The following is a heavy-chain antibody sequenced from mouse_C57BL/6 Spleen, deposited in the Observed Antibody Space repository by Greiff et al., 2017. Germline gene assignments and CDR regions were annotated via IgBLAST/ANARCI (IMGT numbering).Heavy chain of an antibody. J-gene: IGHJ3*01. CDR3: ARTYCYDAFAY. CDR2: INPNNGGT. Sequence: EVKLVESGPELVKPGASVKMSCKASGYTFTDYNMHWVKQSHGKSLEWIGYINPNNGGTSYNQKFKGKATLTVNKSSSTAYMELRSLTSEDSAVYYCARTYCYDAFAYWGQGTLGTVSA. CDR1: GYTFTDYN. D-gene: IGHD2-12*01. V-gene: IGHV1-22*01.